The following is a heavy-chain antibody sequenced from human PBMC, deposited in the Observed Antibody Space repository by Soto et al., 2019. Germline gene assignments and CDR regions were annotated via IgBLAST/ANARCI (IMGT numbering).Heavy chain of an antibody. Sequence: EVQLVESGGELVQPGRSLRLSCAASGFTFDDYAMHWVRQAPGKGLEWVSGISWNSGSIDYADSVKGRFTISRDNAKNSLYLQMNSLRAEDTALYYCAKDMRLRLGDLDFDYWGQGTLVTVSS. CDR3: AKDMRLRLGDLDFDY. CDR2: ISWNSGSI. CDR1: GFTFDDYA. J-gene: IGHJ4*02. V-gene: IGHV3-9*01. D-gene: IGHD3-16*01.